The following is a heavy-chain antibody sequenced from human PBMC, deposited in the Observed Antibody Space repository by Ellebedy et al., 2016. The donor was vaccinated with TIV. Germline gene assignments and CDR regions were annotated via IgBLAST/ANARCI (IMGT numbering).Heavy chain of an antibody. CDR3: ARDGEEWEVRVFDY. D-gene: IGHD1-26*01. J-gene: IGHJ4*02. Sequence: AASVKVSCKTSGDTFSAYYIHWVRQAPGQGLEWMGWINPNSGGTNYAQKFQGRVTITRDTSISTVHMVLTTLGSDDTAVYYCARDGEEWEVRVFDYWGQGTLVTVSS. CDR1: GDTFSAYY. V-gene: IGHV1-2*02. CDR2: INPNSGGT.